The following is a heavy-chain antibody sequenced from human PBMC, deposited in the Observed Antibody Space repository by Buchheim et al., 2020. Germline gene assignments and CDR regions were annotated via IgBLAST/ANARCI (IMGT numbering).Heavy chain of an antibody. D-gene: IGHD3-10*01. CDR3: ARHARGLGDYFDS. J-gene: IGHJ4*02. Sequence: QLQLQESGPGLVRPSETLSLTCSVSGASISRSNFHWDWIRQSPGTGLEWIGSVYHGETVYYNLSLKSRVSISVDTSKNHFSLKLTSVTAADSAVYYCARHARGLGDYFDSWGQGSL. CDR1: GASISRSNFH. CDR2: VYHGETV. V-gene: IGHV4-39*01.